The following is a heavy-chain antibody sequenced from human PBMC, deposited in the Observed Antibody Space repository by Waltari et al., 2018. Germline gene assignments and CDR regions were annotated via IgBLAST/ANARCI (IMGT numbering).Heavy chain of an antibody. J-gene: IGHJ4*02. V-gene: IGHV4-4*02. D-gene: IGHD1-1*01. CDR2: VRGDGKT. CDR3: ARDRGRGLYLDT. CDR1: GDSMSTSDY. Sequence: QLQLQESGPGLVKPSGTLSLICAVSGDSMSTSDYWSWVRQPPGKGMEWIGQVRGDGKTNTNPPFARRVTMSLDTSTYHFALKLTSATAADTALYYCARDRGRGLYLDTWGQGTLVTVSP.